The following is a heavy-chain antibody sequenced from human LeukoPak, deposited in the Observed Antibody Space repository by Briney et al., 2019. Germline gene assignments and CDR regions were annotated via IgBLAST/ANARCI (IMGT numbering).Heavy chain of an antibody. CDR3: ARAPGIAARRSIYYYYMDV. V-gene: IGHV3-30*02. CDR2: IRYDGSNK. CDR1: GFTFSSYG. Sequence: QPGGSLRLSCAASGFTFSSYGMHWVRQAPGKGLEWVAFIRYDGSNKYYADSVKGRFTISRDNSKNTLYLQMNSLRAEDTAVYYCARAPGIAARRSIYYYYMDVWGKGTTVTVSS. D-gene: IGHD6-13*01. J-gene: IGHJ6*03.